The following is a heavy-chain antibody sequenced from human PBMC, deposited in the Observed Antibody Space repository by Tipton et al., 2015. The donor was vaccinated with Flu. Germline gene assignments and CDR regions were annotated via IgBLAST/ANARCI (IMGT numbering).Heavy chain of an antibody. CDR1: GFTFSSYG. Sequence: SLRLSCAASGFTFSSYGMHWVRQAPGKGLEWVAVIWYDGSNKYYADSVKGRFTISRDNSKNTLYLQMNSLRAEDTAVYYCARESPGYSSNYYYMDVWGKGTTVTVSS. CDR2: IWYDGSNK. V-gene: IGHV3-33*08. J-gene: IGHJ6*03. D-gene: IGHD6-13*01. CDR3: ARESPGYSSNYYYMDV.